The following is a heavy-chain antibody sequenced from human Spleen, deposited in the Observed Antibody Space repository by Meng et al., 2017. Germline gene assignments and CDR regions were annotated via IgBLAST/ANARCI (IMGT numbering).Heavy chain of an antibody. D-gene: IGHD4-23*01. Sequence: SETLSLTCAVYGGSFSGYYWTWIRQPPGKGLEWIGEINHSGSTAYNPSLKSRVSMSVDTSKNEFSLKLRSVTAADTAVFYCARGPGYGGNRYFDLWGRGTQITVSS. CDR3: ARGPGYGGNRYFDL. J-gene: IGHJ2*01. CDR1: GGSFSGYY. CDR2: INHSGST. V-gene: IGHV4-34*01.